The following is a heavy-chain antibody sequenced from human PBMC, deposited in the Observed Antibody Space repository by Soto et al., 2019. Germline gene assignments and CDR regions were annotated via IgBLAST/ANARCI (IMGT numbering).Heavy chain of an antibody. CDR1: GYSISSGYY. CDR2: IYRSGNT. V-gene: IGHV4-38-2*01. J-gene: IGHJ5*02. Sequence: SETLSLTCAVSGYSISSGYYWGWIRQPPGKGLEWIGSIYRSGNTYYNPSLKSRVTISVDTSKNQFSLKLSSVTAADTAVYSCARAFYYEVAGWFDPWGPGTLVPVSS. CDR3: ARAFYYEVAGWFDP. D-gene: IGHD3-22*01.